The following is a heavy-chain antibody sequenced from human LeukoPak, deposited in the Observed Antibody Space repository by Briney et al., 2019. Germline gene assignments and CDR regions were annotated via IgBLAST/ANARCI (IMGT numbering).Heavy chain of an antibody. Sequence: GGSLRISCAASGFTVSSNYMSWVRQAPGKGLEWVSVIYSGGSTYYADSVKGRFTISRDNSKNTLYLQMNSLRAEDTAVYYCAGRLVLDYWGQGTLVTVSS. J-gene: IGHJ4*02. CDR1: GFTVSSNY. D-gene: IGHD4-11*01. CDR3: AGRLVLDY. CDR2: IYSGGST. V-gene: IGHV3-53*01.